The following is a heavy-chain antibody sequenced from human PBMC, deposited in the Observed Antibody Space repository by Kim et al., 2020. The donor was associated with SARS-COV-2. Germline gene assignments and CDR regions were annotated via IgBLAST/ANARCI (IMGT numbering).Heavy chain of an antibody. D-gene: IGHD3-9*01. V-gene: IGHV3-11*04. Sequence: GGSLRLSCAASGFTFSDYYMSWIRQAPGKGLEWVSYISSSGSTIYYADSVKGRFTISRDNAKNSLYLQMNSLRAEDTAVYYCARDNGVLTGFSYYYYGMDVWGQGTTVTVSS. CDR3: ARDNGVLTGFSYYYYGMDV. CDR1: GFTFSDYY. CDR2: ISSSGSTI. J-gene: IGHJ6*02.